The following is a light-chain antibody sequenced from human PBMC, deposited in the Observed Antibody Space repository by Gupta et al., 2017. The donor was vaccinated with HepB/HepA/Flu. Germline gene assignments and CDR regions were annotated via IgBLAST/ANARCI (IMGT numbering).Light chain of an antibody. CDR1: QSVSSSY. CDR2: GAS. CDR3: QQYGSSQGFT. J-gene: IGKJ5*01. V-gene: IGKV3-20*01. Sequence: EIVLTQSPGILSLSPGERATLSCRASQSVSSSYLAWYQRKPGQAPTLLIYGASNRATGIPDRFSGCGSGTDFTLTISRLEPEDFAVYYCQQYGSSQGFTFGQGTRL.